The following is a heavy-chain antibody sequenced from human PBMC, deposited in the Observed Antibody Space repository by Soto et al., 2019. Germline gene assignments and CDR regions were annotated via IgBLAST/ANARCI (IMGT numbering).Heavy chain of an antibody. D-gene: IGHD4-17*01. Sequence: SETLSLTCAVYGGSFSGYYWSWIRQPPGKGLEWIGEINHSGSTNYNPSLKSRVTISVDTSKNQFSLRLGSVTAADTAVYYCARGYGDYTNWFDPWGQGTLVTVSS. CDR2: INHSGST. V-gene: IGHV4-34*01. J-gene: IGHJ5*02. CDR1: GGSFSGYY. CDR3: ARGYGDYTNWFDP.